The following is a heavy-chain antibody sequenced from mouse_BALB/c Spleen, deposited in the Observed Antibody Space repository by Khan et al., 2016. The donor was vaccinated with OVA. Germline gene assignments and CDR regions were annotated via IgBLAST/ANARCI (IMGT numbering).Heavy chain of an antibody. Sequence: EVQLQESGPGLVKPSQSLSLTCTVTGYSITSDYAWNWIRQFPGNKLEWMGYISYSGSTSYNPSLKSRISITRDTSKNQFFLQLNSVTTEDTATXYCARWGNSYFDYWGQGTTLTVSS. CDR2: ISYSGST. CDR1: GYSITSDYA. CDR3: ARWGNSYFDY. V-gene: IGHV3-2*02. J-gene: IGHJ2*01.